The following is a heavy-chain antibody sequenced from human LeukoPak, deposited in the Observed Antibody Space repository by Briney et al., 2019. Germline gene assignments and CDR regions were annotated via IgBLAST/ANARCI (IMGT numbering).Heavy chain of an antibody. J-gene: IGHJ3*01. CDR1: GFTFSSHA. V-gene: IGHV3-23*01. CDR3: AKSIYGDFDAFDV. CDR2: TSGSGGST. D-gene: IGHD4-17*01. Sequence: PGGSLRLSCAASGFTFSSHAMSWVRQAPGKGLEWVSGTSGSGGSTYYADSVKGRFTISRDNSKNMLFLQMSSLRAEDTAIYYCAKSIYGDFDAFDVWGQGTMVTVSS.